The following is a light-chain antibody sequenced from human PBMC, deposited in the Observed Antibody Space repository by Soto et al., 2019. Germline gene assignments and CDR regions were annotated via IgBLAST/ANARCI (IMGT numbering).Light chain of an antibody. Sequence: QLVLTQSPSASASLGASVKLTCTLRSGHSSFAIAWHQQQPEKGPRFLMKLNSDGSHTKGDGIPDRFSGSSSGTERYLTISSLQSEDEADYYCQTWGTGTNGVFGGGTKLTVL. CDR3: QTWGTGTNGV. J-gene: IGLJ3*02. V-gene: IGLV4-69*01. CDR1: SGHSSFA. CDR2: LNSDGSH.